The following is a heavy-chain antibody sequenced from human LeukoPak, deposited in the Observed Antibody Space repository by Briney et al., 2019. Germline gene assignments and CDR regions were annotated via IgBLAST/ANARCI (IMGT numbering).Heavy chain of an antibody. CDR3: ARGYHLSTTAAGTYSQH. J-gene: IGHJ1*01. Sequence: ASLKVSCKASGYTFSGYYMHWVRQAPGQGLEWMGWINPNSGGTNYAQKFQGRVTMTRGTSISTAYMELSRLRSDDTAVYSCARGYHLSTTAAGTYSQHWGQGTLVTVSS. D-gene: IGHD6-13*01. CDR1: GYTFSGYY. CDR2: INPNSGGT. V-gene: IGHV1-2*02.